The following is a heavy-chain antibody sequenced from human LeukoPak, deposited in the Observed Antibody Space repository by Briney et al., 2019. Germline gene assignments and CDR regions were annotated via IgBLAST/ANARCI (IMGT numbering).Heavy chain of an antibody. CDR1: GFTFSSYG. J-gene: IGHJ5*01. Sequence: GGSLRLSCAASGFTFSSYGMSWVRQAPGKGLEWVSAISGSGGSTYYADSVKGRFTISRDNSKNTLYLQMNSLRAEDTAVYYCAKDVVAPGGFDSWGQGTLVTVSS. CDR2: ISGSGGST. D-gene: IGHD2-15*01. V-gene: IGHV3-23*01. CDR3: AKDVVAPGGFDS.